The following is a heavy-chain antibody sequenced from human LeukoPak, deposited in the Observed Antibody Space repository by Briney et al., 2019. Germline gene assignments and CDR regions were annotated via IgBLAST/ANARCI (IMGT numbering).Heavy chain of an antibody. Sequence: SETLSLTCTVSGGSISSSSYYWGWIRQPSGKGLEWIGSIYYSGSTYYNPSLKSRVTISVDTSKNQFSLKLSSVTAADTAVYYCARIGLSGDYWGQGTLVTVSS. CDR1: GGSISSSSYY. V-gene: IGHV4-39*01. CDR3: ARIGLSGDY. D-gene: IGHD1-26*01. CDR2: IYYSGST. J-gene: IGHJ4*02.